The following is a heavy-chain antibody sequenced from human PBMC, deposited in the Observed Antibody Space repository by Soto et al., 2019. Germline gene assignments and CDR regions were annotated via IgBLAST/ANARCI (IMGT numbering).Heavy chain of an antibody. CDR1: GFSLSTSGVG. CDR3: AHRRVDYYYYGMDV. J-gene: IGHJ6*02. V-gene: IGHV2-5*02. D-gene: IGHD2-15*01. CDR2: IYWDDDK. Sequence: QITLKESGPTLVKPTQTLTLTCTFSGFSLSTSGVGVGWIRQPPGKALEWLALIYWDDDKRYSPSLKSRLTNXKXTXXSQVVLTMTSMDPVDTATYYCAHRRVDYYYYGMDVWGQGTTVTVSS.